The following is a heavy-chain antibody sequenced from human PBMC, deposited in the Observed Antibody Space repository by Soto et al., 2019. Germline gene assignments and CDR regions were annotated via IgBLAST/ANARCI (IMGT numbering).Heavy chain of an antibody. D-gene: IGHD6-13*01. V-gene: IGHV1-3*01. CDR2: INAGNGNT. J-gene: IGHJ5*02. CDR3: ASEETIAAAGKYNWFAP. CDR1: GYTFTSYA. Sequence: QVQLVQSGAEVKKPGASVKVSCKASGYTFTSYAMHWVRQAPGQRLEWMGWINAGNGNTKYSQKFQGRVTITRDTSASTAYMKLSSLIAKDTAVDYCASEETIAAAGKYNWFAPWGQGTLVTVSS.